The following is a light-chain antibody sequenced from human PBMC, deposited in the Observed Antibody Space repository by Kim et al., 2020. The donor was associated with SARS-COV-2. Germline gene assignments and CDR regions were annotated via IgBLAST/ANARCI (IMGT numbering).Light chain of an antibody. V-gene: IGKV3-20*01. J-gene: IGKJ3*01. Sequence: ETLLTQSPGTLSLSPGERATLSCRASQSVSSSYLAWYQQKAGQAPRLLIYGASSRATGIPDRFSGSGSGTDFTLTISRLEPEDFAVYYCQQYGSSRFTFGPGTKVDIK. CDR3: QQYGSSRFT. CDR1: QSVSSSY. CDR2: GAS.